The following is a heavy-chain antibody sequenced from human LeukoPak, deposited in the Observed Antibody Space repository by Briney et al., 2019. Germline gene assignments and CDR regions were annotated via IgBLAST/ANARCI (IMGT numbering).Heavy chain of an antibody. V-gene: IGHV4-59*08. J-gene: IGHJ6*02. CDR3: ARALQDYYYGMDV. CDR1: GDSISGYY. CDR2: IYYSGRT. Sequence: EASETLSLTCTVSGDSISGYYWSWIRQPPGKGLEWIGYIYYSGRTNYNPSLKSRVTISEDTSRNHFSLRLRSVTAADTAVYYCARALQDYYYGMDVWGQGTTVTVSS. D-gene: IGHD5-24*01.